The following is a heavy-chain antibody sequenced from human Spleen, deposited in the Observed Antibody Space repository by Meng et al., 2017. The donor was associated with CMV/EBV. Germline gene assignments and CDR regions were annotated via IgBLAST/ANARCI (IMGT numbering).Heavy chain of an antibody. CDR1: RFPLRTICVG. CDR3: AHTPNYGSGSYYWVLFDY. J-gene: IGHJ4*02. CDR2: IYCDDDK. Sequence: QVTWKRADHTLCNPTPTLTLTCPSPRFPLRTICVGVGWIRQPPGKSLESLALIYCDDDKRYSPSLKSRLTITKDTSKNQVVLTMTNMDPVDTATYYCAHTPNYGSGSYYWVLFDYWGQGTLVTVSS. D-gene: IGHD3-10*01. V-gene: IGHV2-5*02.